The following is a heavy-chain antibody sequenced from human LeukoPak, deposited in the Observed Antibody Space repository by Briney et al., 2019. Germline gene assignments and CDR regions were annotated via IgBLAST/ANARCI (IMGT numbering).Heavy chain of an antibody. CDR2: IYYSGST. V-gene: IGHV4-59*01. CDR1: GGSISSYY. J-gene: IGHJ4*02. D-gene: IGHD5-24*01. CDR3: ARDRDGYNLFDY. Sequence: SETLSLTCTVSGGSISSYYWSWIRQPPGKGLEWIGYIYYSGSTNYNPSLKSRVTISVDTSKNQFSLKLSSVTAADTAVYYCARDRDGYNLFDYWGQGTLVTVSS.